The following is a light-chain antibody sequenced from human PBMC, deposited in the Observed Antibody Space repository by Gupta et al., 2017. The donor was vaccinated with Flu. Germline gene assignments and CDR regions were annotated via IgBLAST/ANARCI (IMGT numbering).Light chain of an antibody. CDR3: GLTQSGAPRTGE. CDR1: TGADTRGSY. J-gene: IGLJ3*02. CDR2: DGN. V-gene: IGLV7-46*01. Sequence: TSATRTGADTRGSYDYWCQQKPGKAPRKLICDGNNKHPWTPARCSGSFRGGKAALTLSGAQPEEEAEYYCGLTQSGAPRTGEFGGGTKLTVL.